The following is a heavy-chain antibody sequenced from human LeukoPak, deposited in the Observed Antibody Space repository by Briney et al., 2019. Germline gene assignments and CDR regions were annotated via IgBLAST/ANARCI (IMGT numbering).Heavy chain of an antibody. CDR3: ARDNGYSSGWYDY. V-gene: IGHV3-33*01. CDR2: IWYDGSNK. Sequence: GGSLRLSCAASGFTFSSYGMHWVRQAPGKGLGWGAVIWYDGSNKYYADSVKGRFTISRDNSKNTLYLQMNSLRAEDTAVYYCARDNGYSSGWYDYWGQGTLVTVSS. CDR1: GFTFSSYG. D-gene: IGHD6-19*01. J-gene: IGHJ4*02.